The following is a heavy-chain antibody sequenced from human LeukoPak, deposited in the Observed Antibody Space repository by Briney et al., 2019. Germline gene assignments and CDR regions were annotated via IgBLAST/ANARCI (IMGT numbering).Heavy chain of an antibody. J-gene: IGHJ4*02. D-gene: IGHD1-26*01. V-gene: IGHV3-74*01. CDR2: INSDGSST. CDR3: AKYSGSYYYPPNWDS. Sequence: GGSLRLSCAASGFTFSSYWMHWVRHAPGKGLVWVSRINSDGSSTSYADSVKGRFTISRDNAKNTLYLQMNSLRAEDTAVYYCAKYSGSYYYPPNWDSWGQGTLVTVSS. CDR1: GFTFSSYW.